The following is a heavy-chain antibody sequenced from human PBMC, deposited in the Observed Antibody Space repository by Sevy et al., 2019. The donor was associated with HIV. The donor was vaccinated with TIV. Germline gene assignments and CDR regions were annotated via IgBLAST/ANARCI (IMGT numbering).Heavy chain of an antibody. Sequence: GGSLRLSCAASGFTFSSYAMSWVRQAPGKGLEWVSAISGSGGSTYYADSVKGQFTISRDNSKNTLYLQMNSLRAEDTAVYYCAKVDSSGYYSVSGFDYWGQGTLVTVSS. J-gene: IGHJ4*02. CDR1: GFTFSSYA. V-gene: IGHV3-23*01. CDR2: ISGSGGST. D-gene: IGHD3-22*01. CDR3: AKVDSSGYYSVSGFDY.